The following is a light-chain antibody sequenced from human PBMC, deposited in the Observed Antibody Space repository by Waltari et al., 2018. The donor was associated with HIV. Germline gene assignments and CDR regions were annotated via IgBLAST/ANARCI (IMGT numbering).Light chain of an antibody. V-gene: IGKV3-11*01. J-gene: IGKJ5*01. Sequence: ELVLTLSTATLSLSPGESPTLACRASQSVRNLLAWYQQRPGQAPRLLFYQASIRAIGIPARFSGSGSGTDFTLTISSLEAEDFGIYYCQQRRDWPITFGQGTRLDIK. CDR1: QSVRNL. CDR3: QQRRDWPIT. CDR2: QAS.